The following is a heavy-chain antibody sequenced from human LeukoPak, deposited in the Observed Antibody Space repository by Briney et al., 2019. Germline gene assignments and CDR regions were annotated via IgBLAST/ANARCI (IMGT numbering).Heavy chain of an antibody. Sequence: PGGSLRLSCAASGFTFSTYWMTWVRQAPGKGLEWVANINEDGREVYYVDSVEGRFTISRDNAKNSLYLQMSSLRVEDTAVYYCAKGGHVDYCGQGTLVTVSS. J-gene: IGHJ4*02. CDR1: GFTFSTYW. V-gene: IGHV3-7*01. CDR3: AKGGHVDY. CDR2: INEDGREV.